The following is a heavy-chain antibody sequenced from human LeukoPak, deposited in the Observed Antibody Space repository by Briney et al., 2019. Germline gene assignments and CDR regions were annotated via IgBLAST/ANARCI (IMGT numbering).Heavy chain of an antibody. CDR2: INSDGGST. D-gene: IGHD3-22*01. V-gene: IGHV3-74*01. Sequence: PGGSLRLSCAASGFTFSSYWMHWVRQAPGKGLVWVSRINSDGGSTSYADSVKGRFTISRDNAKNTLYLQMNSLRAEDTAVYYCARDPAYYDSSGLTDYWGQGTLVTVSS. CDR1: GFTFSSYW. CDR3: ARDPAYYDSSGLTDY. J-gene: IGHJ4*02.